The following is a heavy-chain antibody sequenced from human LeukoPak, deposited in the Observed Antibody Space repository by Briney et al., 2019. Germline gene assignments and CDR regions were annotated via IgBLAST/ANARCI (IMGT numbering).Heavy chain of an antibody. CDR1: GGSISSLY. CDR2: IYYTGST. Sequence: SETLSLTCSVSGGSISSLYWSWIRQPPGKGLEWIGYIYYTGSTNYNRSLKSRVTMFVDMSKNQFSLRLSSVTAADTAVYYCARHRAYSSSSPFDYWGQGTLVTVSS. V-gene: IGHV4-59*08. D-gene: IGHD6-6*01. CDR3: ARHRAYSSSSPFDY. J-gene: IGHJ4*02.